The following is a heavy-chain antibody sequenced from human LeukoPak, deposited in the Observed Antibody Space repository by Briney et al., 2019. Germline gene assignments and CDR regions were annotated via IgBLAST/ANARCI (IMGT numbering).Heavy chain of an antibody. CDR3: AREGYSYGKHFDY. V-gene: IGHV1-46*01. J-gene: IGHJ4*02. D-gene: IGHD5-18*01. CDR1: GYTFTSYF. CDR2: INPSGGST. Sequence: ASVKVSCKASGYTFTSYFMHWVRQAPGQGLEWLGVINPSGGSTTCPQKFQGRVTMTRDTSTSTVYMELSSLRSEDTAVYYCAREGYSYGKHFDYWGQGTLVTVSS.